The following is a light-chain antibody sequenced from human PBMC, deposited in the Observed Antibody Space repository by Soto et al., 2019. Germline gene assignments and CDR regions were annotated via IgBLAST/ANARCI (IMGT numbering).Light chain of an antibody. CDR3: QQYGSSSWT. V-gene: IGKV3-20*01. Sequence: EILLTQSPGTLSLSPGEIATLSCRAIQSVSSSYLAWYQQQPGQAPRLLIYGASSRATGIPDRFSGSGSGTDFTLTISRLEPEDFAVYYCQQYGSSSWTFGQGTKVDIK. CDR1: QSVSSSY. CDR2: GAS. J-gene: IGKJ1*01.